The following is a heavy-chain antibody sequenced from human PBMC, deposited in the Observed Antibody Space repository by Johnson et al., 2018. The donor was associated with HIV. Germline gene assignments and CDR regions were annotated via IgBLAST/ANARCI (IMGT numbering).Heavy chain of an antibody. D-gene: IGHD6-13*01. CDR2: INWNGGST. J-gene: IGHJ3*02. Sequence: EVQLMESGGGLVQPGGSLRLSCAASGFTFDDYGMSWVRQAPGKGLEWVSGINWNGGSTGYADSAKGRFPISRENSKNTLYLQMNSLRVEDTAVYYCARGRIATTSMRGGAFDIWGQGTMVIVSS. CDR1: GFTFDDYG. CDR3: ARGRIATTSMRGGAFDI. V-gene: IGHV3-20*04.